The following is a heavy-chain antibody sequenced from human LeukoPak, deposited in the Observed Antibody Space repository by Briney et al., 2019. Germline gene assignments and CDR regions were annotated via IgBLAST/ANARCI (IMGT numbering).Heavy chain of an antibody. D-gene: IGHD7-27*01. Sequence: ASVKVSCKASGYIFSNYGIAWVRQAPGHGLEWMGWISGHSGNTNYAQKFQDRATMTTDTSTSTAYMELRSLRFDDTAVYYCARDFAWGSGGAPIDDNWLDPWGQGILVTVSS. V-gene: IGHV1-18*01. CDR2: ISGHSGNT. CDR1: GYIFSNYG. CDR3: ARDFAWGSGGAPIDDNWLDP. J-gene: IGHJ5*02.